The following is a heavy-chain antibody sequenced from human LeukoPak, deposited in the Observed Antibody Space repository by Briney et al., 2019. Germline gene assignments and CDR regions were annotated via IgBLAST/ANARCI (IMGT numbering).Heavy chain of an antibody. CDR1: GFTFSSYA. CDR3: AKGPIGWFGELSRFLDY. V-gene: IGHV3-23*01. D-gene: IGHD3-10*01. J-gene: IGHJ4*02. Sequence: PGGSLRLSCAASGFTFSSYAMSWVRQAPGKGLEWVSAISGSGGSTYYADSEKGRFTISRDNSKNTLYLQMNSLRAEDTAVYYCAKGPIGWFGELSRFLDYWGQGTLVAVSS. CDR2: ISGSGGST.